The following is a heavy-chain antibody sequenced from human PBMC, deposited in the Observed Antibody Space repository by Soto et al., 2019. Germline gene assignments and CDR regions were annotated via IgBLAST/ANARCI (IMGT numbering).Heavy chain of an antibody. CDR3: ARGGRYCTNGVCYAQNNWFDP. CDR2: IYYSGST. CDR1: GGSISSYY. D-gene: IGHD2-8*01. J-gene: IGHJ5*02. Sequence: QVQLQESGPGLVKPSETLSLTCTVSGGSISSYYWSWIRQPPGKGLEWIGYIYYSGSTNYNPSLKRRVTISVDTSKNQFSLKLSSVTAADTAVYYCARGGRYCTNGVCYAQNNWFDPWGQGTLVTVSS. V-gene: IGHV4-59*01.